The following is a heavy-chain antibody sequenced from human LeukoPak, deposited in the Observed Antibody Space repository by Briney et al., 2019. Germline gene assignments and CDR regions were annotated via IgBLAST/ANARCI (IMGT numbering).Heavy chain of an antibody. CDR3: ARVRRLELPPGNFYYYMDV. J-gene: IGHJ6*03. V-gene: IGHV4-61*01. Sequence: SETLSLTCTVSGGSISSSSYYWSWIRQPPGKGLEWIGYIYYSGSTNYSPSLKSRVTISVDTSKNQFSLKLSSVTAADTAVYYCARVRRLELPPGNFYYYMDVWGKGTTVTVSS. CDR2: IYYSGST. D-gene: IGHD1-7*01. CDR1: GGSISSSSYY.